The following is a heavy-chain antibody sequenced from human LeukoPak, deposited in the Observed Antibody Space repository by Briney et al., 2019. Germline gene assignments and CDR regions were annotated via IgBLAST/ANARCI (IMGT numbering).Heavy chain of an antibody. J-gene: IGHJ5*02. Sequence: GGSLRLSCAASGFTFGSYAMHWVRQAPGKGLEWVAVISYDGSNKYYADSVKGRFTISRDNSKNTLYLQMNSLRAEDTAVYYCARGGDIVVVPAALIGWFDPWGQGTLVTVSS. CDR2: ISYDGSNK. D-gene: IGHD2-2*01. CDR3: ARGGDIVVVPAALIGWFDP. CDR1: GFTFGSYA. V-gene: IGHV3-30*04.